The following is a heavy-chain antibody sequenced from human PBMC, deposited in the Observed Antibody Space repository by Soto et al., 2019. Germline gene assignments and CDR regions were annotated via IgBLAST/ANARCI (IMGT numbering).Heavy chain of an antibody. CDR3: ARGNKTTGTYYFDS. V-gene: IGHV4-34*01. D-gene: IGHD1-1*01. J-gene: IGHJ4*02. CDR2: INHSGST. CDR1: GGSFSGYY. Sequence: QVQLQQWGAGLLKPSETLSPTCAVYGGSFSGYYWSWIRQPPGMGLEWIGEINHSGSTDYDPSLKSRSSISVNTSKNQYSLKLSSLTAPDKAVYYSARGNKTTGTYYFDSWGQGTLVTVSS.